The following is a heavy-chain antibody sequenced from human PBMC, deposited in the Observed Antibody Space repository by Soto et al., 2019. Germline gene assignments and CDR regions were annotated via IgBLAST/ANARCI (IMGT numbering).Heavy chain of an antibody. Sequence: SVKVSCKDSGYTYARYYRHWVRQTPGQGLEWMGSINPNFGAANYAQKFQGRVTITADASTSTASMELSSLRSEDTAVYYCARPKGSYSSGYYYFDYWGQGTLVTVSS. D-gene: IGHD6-19*01. J-gene: IGHJ4*02. CDR3: ARPKGSYSSGYYYFDY. CDR1: GYTYARYY. CDR2: INPNFGAA. V-gene: IGHV1-2*02.